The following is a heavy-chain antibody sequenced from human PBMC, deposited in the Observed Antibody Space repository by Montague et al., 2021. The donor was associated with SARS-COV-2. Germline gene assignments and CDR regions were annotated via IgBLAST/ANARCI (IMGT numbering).Heavy chain of an antibody. Sequence: SETLSLTCTVSGGSISSSSYYWGWIRQPPGKGLEWIGSIYYSGSTYYNPSLKSRVTISVDTYKNQFSLKLSSVTAADTAVYYCARLSKTGYPPLYYYCGMDVWGQGTTVTVSS. V-gene: IGHV4-39*01. D-gene: IGHD3-9*01. CDR2: IYYSGST. J-gene: IGHJ6*02. CDR3: ARLSKTGYPPLYYYCGMDV. CDR1: GGSISSSSYY.